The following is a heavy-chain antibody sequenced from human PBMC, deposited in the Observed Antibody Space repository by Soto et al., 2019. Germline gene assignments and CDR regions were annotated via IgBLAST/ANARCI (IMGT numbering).Heavy chain of an antibody. V-gene: IGHV4-59*08. J-gene: IGHJ6*04. CDR1: GGSISSYY. D-gene: IGHD1-7*01. Sequence: QVQLQESGPGLVKPSETLSLTCTVSGGSISSYYWSWIRQPPGKGLEWIGYIYYSGSTNYNPSLKSRVTISVDTSKNQFSLKLSSVTAADTAVYYCARHRANWNSVWRLDVWGKGTTVTVSS. CDR2: IYYSGST. CDR3: ARHRANWNSVWRLDV.